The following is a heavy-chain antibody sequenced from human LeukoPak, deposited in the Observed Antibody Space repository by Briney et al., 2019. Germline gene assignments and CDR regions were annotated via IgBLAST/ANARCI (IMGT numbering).Heavy chain of an antibody. CDR2: IYYQENT. CDR1: GGSISSSSDY. J-gene: IGHJ4*02. D-gene: IGHD2-8*01. V-gene: IGHV4-39*01. Sequence: SETLSLTCTVSGGSISSSSDYWGWIRQAPGKGLEWIGSIYYQENTHYNSSLKSRVTISVDTSKNQFSLKLSSVTAADTAVYYCASVRIAEYCTNGVCYAEKKYYFDYWGQGTLVTVSS. CDR3: ASVRIAEYCTNGVCYAEKKYYFDY.